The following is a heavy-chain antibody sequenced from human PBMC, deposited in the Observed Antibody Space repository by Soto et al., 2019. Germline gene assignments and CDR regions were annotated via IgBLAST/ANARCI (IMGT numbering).Heavy chain of an antibody. CDR3: TTDGTLQYDILTGYYRTDY. Sequence: GGSLRLSCAASGFTFSNAWMSWVRQAPGKGLEWVGRIKSKTDGGTTDYAAPVKGRFTISRDDSKNTLYLQMNSLKTEDTAVYYCTTDGTLQYDILTGYYRTDYWGQGTLVTVSS. CDR2: IKSKTDGGTT. D-gene: IGHD3-9*01. V-gene: IGHV3-15*01. J-gene: IGHJ4*02. CDR1: GFTFSNAW.